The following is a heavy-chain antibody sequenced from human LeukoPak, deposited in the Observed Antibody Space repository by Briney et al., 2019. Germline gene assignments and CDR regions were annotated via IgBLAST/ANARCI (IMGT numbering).Heavy chain of an antibody. D-gene: IGHD3-10*01. CDR1: GGSIRSSSFY. CDR3: ARHGIYYGLGSSYGLPNWFDP. Sequence: SETLSLICIVSGGSIRSSSFYWGWIRLPPGKGLEWIGSIYYSGSTYYNPSLKSRVTMSVDRSKNQFSLKLSSVTAADTAVYYCARHGIYYGLGSSYGLPNWFDPWGQGTLVTVSS. J-gene: IGHJ5*02. CDR2: IYYSGST. V-gene: IGHV4-39*01.